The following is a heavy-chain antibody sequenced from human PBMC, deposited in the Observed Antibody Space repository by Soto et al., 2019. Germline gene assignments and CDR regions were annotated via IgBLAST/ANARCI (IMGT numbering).Heavy chain of an antibody. D-gene: IGHD3-16*01. Sequence: GGSLRLSWAASGVTFSNHAMHWVRQATGKGLECISTINTNGGSTYYADSVKGRFTISRDNSKNTLYLQMGSLRADDMAIYYCARGGGGAALADFDYWGQGALVTVSS. CDR1: GVTFSNHA. J-gene: IGHJ4*02. CDR3: ARGGGGAALADFDY. V-gene: IGHV3-64*02. CDR2: INTNGGST.